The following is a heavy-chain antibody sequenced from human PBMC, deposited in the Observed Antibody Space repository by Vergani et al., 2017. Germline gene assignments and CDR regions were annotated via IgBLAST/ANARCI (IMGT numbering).Heavy chain of an antibody. J-gene: IGHJ5*02. CDR2: IYPNGHV. D-gene: IGHD2-21*01. CDR3: ARGNCGVNCPKYNWLAP. V-gene: IGHV4-4*07. CDR1: GGSMSDFY. Sequence: QVHLQESGPGVVKPSDTLSTTCTVPGGSMSDFYWTWSRQPAGRGLEWIGRIYPNGHVNYNESLRSRLTMSVDTSRSPFTLSLRSVAAADTAVYYCARGNCGVNCPKYNWLAPWGRGILVTVSS.